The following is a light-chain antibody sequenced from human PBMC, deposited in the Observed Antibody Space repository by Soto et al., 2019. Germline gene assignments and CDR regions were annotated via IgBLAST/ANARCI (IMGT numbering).Light chain of an antibody. J-gene: IGKJ2*03. CDR2: GAS. V-gene: IGKV3-15*01. Sequence: EIVMTQSPATLSMSPGERATLSCRASQSVSSNLAWYQQKPGQTPRLLIYGASTRATGIPARFSGSGSGTEFTLTISSLQSEDFGVYYCQHYNNGPRFGQGTKLEIK. CDR3: QHYNNGPR. CDR1: QSVSSN.